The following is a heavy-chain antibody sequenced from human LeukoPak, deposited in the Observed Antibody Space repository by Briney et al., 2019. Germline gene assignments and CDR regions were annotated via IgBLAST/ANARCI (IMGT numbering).Heavy chain of an antibody. J-gene: IGHJ4*02. CDR1: GFTFSSYA. V-gene: IGHV3-7*03. Sequence: SGGSLRLSCAASGFTFSSYAMSWVRQAPGKGLEWVAKIKQDGSEEYYVDSVKGRFTISRDNAKNSLFLQMNSLRVEDTAIYYCARGGSYPGCWGQGTLVTVSS. CDR2: IKQDGSEE. CDR3: ARGGSYPGC. D-gene: IGHD1-26*01.